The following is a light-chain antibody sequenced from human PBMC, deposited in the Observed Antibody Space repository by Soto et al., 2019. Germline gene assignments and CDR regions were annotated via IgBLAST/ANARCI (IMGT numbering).Light chain of an antibody. CDR1: SSDVGRYNY. V-gene: IGLV2-8*01. CDR2: EVT. CDR3: TSYGGSNTWL. Sequence: QSALTQPPSASGSPGQSVTISCTGTSSDVGRYNYVSWVQQHPGKAPKLIIFEVTRRPSGVPDRFSGTKSGNTASLTVSGLQAEDEADYYCTSYGGSNTWLCGGGTKLTVL. J-gene: IGLJ3*02.